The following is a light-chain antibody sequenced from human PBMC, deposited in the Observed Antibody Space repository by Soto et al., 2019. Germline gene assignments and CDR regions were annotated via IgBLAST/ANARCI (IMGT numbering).Light chain of an antibody. V-gene: IGKV3-20*01. CDR2: GAS. J-gene: IGKJ4*01. CDR1: QSVSSSY. CDR3: QQYGSSPGLT. Sequence: EIVLTQSPGPLSLSPGERATLSCRASQSVSSSYLAWYQQKPGQDPRLLIYGASSRATGIPDRFSGSGSGTDFTLTISRLEPEDVAVYYCQQYGSSPGLTFGGGTKVEIK.